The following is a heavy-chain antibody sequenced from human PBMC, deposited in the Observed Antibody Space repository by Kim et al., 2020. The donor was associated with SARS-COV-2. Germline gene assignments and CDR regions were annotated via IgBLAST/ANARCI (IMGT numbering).Heavy chain of an antibody. CDR3: ARDEAAAGFDY. CDR1: GFTFSSYS. CDR2: ISSSSSYI. J-gene: IGHJ4*02. V-gene: IGHV3-21*01. D-gene: IGHD6-13*01. Sequence: GGSLRLSCAASGFTFSSYSMNWVRQAPGKGLEWVSSISSSSSYIYYADSVKGRFTISRDNAKNSLYLQMNSLRAEDMAVYYCARDEAAAGFDYWGQGTLVTVSS.